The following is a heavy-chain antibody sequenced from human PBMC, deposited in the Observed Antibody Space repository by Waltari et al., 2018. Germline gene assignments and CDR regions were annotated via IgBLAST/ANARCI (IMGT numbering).Heavy chain of an antibody. CDR3: ATYIGASVGTAAFDV. Sequence: QLQLHESGPGPVKPSETLSLTCSVSGGSIDTPKHYWSWIRQPPGQGLAWIGTIPYAGTTSTNPSLRSRLTMSRDTSKNQLSLTLGSTTAADTAVDYCATYIGASVGTAAFDVWGQGTMVTVSS. J-gene: IGHJ3*01. CDR1: GGSIDTPKHY. CDR2: IPYAGTT. D-gene: IGHD5-12*01. V-gene: IGHV4-39*01.